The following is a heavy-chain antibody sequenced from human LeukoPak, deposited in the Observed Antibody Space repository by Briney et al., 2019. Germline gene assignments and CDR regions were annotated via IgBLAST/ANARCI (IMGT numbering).Heavy chain of an antibody. CDR2: INPSGGST. Sequence: GATVKVSCKASGYTFTSYYMHWVRQAPGQGLEWMGIINPSGGSTSYAQKFQGRVTMTRDTSTSTVYMELSSLRSEDTAVYYWAHQLKDMTQRASGVSYFRHWGQGTLVTVSS. D-gene: IGHD1-26*01. V-gene: IGHV1-46*01. J-gene: IGHJ1*01. CDR1: GYTFTSYY. CDR3: AHQLKDMTQRASGVSYFRH.